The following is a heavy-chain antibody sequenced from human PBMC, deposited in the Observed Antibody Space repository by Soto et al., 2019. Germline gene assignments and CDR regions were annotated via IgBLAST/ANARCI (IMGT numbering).Heavy chain of an antibody. V-gene: IGHV4-30-2*01. D-gene: IGHD2-2*01. CDR2: IYQSGTT. CDR3: VRGGVPVAIGGFDL. J-gene: IGHJ5*02. Sequence: SETLSLTCAVSGGCFNSGVYSGNWIRQPPGEGLEWIGYIYQSGTTYYNPSLGGRVTISLDGSRNQVSLNLRSVTAADTAVYYCVRGGVPVAIGGFDLWGQGTLVTVSS. CDR1: GGCFNSGVYS.